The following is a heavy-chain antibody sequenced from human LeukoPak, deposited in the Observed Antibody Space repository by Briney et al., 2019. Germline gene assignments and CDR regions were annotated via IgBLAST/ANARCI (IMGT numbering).Heavy chain of an antibody. V-gene: IGHV3-30*03. Sequence: TGGSLRLSCAASGFTFSSYGMHWVRQAPGKGLEWVAVISYDGSNKYYADSVKGRFTISRENAKNSLYLQMNSLRAGDTAVYYCARDRGRYYMDVWGKGTTVTVSS. J-gene: IGHJ6*03. D-gene: IGHD6-25*01. CDR3: ARDRGRYYMDV. CDR2: ISYDGSNK. CDR1: GFTFSSYG.